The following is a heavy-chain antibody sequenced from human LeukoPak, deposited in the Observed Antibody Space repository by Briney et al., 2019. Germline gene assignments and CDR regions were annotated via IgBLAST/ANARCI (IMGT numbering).Heavy chain of an antibody. V-gene: IGHV3-33*01. J-gene: IGHJ4*02. D-gene: IGHD3-10*01. CDR1: GFAFSSYG. CDR3: ARIPWVGELLGGDY. CDR2: IWYDGSNK. Sequence: PGGSLRLSCAASGFAFSSYGMHWVRQAPGKGLEGVAVIWYDGSNKYYADSVKGRFTISRDNSKNTLYLQMNSLRAEDTAVYYCARIPWVGELLGGDYWGQGTLVTVSS.